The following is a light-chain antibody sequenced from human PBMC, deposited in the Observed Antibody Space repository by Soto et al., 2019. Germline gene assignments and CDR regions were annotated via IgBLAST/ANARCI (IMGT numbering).Light chain of an antibody. CDR1: QGLVYSDGNTF. CDR2: QVS. CDR3: VQGSHWPWT. Sequence: DVVMTQSPLSLSVTLGQPASISCRSSQGLVYSDGNTFLNWFHQRPGQSPRRLIYQVSNRDSGVPDRFSGSGSGTAYTLTISRVEGEDVAVYYCVQGSHWPWTFGEGTKVDIK. J-gene: IGKJ1*01. V-gene: IGKV2-30*01.